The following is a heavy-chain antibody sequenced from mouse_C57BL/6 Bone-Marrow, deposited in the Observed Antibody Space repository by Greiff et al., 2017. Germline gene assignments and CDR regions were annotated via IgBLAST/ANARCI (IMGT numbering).Heavy chain of an antibody. V-gene: IGHV5-6*01. CDR1: GFTFSSYG. Sequence: EVKLVESGGDLVKPGGSLKLSCAASGFTFSSYGMSWVRQTPDKRLEWVATISSGGSYTYYPDSVKGRFTISRDNAKNTLYLQMSSLKSEDTAMYYCARVDGYWYYFGYWGQGTTLTVSS. CDR2: ISSGGSYT. J-gene: IGHJ2*01. CDR3: ARVDGYWYYFGY. D-gene: IGHD2-3*01.